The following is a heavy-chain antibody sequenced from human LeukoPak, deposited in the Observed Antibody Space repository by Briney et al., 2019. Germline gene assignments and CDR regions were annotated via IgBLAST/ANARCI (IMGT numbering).Heavy chain of an antibody. CDR1: GVTFSSYA. CDR3: ASPYYYDSSGSTLWDY. Sequence: GGSLRLSCAASGVTFSSYAMSWVRQAPGKGLEWVSAISGSGGSTYYADSVKGRFTISRDNSKNTLYLQMNSLRAEDTAVYYCASPYYYDSSGSTLWDYWGQGTLVTVSS. V-gene: IGHV3-23*01. J-gene: IGHJ4*02. CDR2: ISGSGGST. D-gene: IGHD3-22*01.